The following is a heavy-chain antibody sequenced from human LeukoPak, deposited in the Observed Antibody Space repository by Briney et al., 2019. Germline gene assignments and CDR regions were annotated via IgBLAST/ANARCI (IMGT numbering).Heavy chain of an antibody. CDR3: ARGDYGDLPFDY. CDR2: MYHSGST. V-gene: IGHV4-38-2*01. CDR1: GYSISSGHY. D-gene: IGHD4-17*01. Sequence: PSETLSLTCAVSGYSISSGHYWGWIRQPPGKGLEWIGSMYHSGSTDYNPSLKSRVTISVDTSKNQFSLKLSSVTAADTAVYYCARGDYGDLPFDYWGQGTLVTVSS. J-gene: IGHJ4*02.